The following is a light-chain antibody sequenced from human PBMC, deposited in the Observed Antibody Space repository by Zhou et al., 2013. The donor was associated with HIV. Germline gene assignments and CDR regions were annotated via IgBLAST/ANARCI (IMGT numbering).Light chain of an antibody. CDR2: GAS. CDR3: QQYGRSTWT. J-gene: IGKJ1*01. CDR1: QSIDTY. V-gene: IGKV3-20*01. Sequence: EVLMTQSPVTLSVSPGARATLSCRASQSIDTYLAWYQQKSGQPPRLLIFGASNRAPDRATGVPDRFSASGSGTDFTLTINRLEPEDSAVYYCQQYGRSTWTFGQGTNVEIK.